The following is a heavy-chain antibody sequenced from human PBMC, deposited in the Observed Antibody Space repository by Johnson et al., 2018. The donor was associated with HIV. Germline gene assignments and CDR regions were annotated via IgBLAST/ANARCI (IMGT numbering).Heavy chain of an antibody. CDR3: ARLEELLRAFDI. Sequence: QVHLVESGGGVVQPGRSLRLSCEASGFTFSSYGMHWVRQAPGKGLEWVAFIQHDGKKELYGDSVKGRFTISRDNSKNTLYLYMTSLRAEDTAVYYCARLEELLRAFDIWGQGTMVTVSS. CDR2: IQHDGKKE. D-gene: IGHD1-26*01. V-gene: IGHV3-30*03. CDR1: GFTFSSYG. J-gene: IGHJ3*02.